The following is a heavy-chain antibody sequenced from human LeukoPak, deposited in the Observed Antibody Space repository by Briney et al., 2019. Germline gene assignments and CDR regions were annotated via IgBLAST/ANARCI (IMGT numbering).Heavy chain of an antibody. J-gene: IGHJ6*03. Sequence: GGSLRLSCAASGFTFSDYGMHWVRQAPGKGLEWVAVIWHDGSNKYYADSVQGRFTISRDSSKNTLCLQMNSLRAEDTAVYYCAKDGDAGTSYYFYYMDVWGKGTTVTVSS. CDR3: AKDGDAGTSYYFYYMDV. CDR1: GFTFSDYG. D-gene: IGHD7-27*01. CDR2: IWHDGSNK. V-gene: IGHV3-33*06.